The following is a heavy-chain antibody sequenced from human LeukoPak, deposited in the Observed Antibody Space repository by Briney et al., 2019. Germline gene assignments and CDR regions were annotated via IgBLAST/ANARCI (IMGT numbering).Heavy chain of an antibody. J-gene: IGHJ4*02. V-gene: IGHV1-2*02. D-gene: IGHD3-22*01. CDR1: GYTFTGYY. Sequence: ASVKVSFKASGYTFTGYYMHWVRQAPGQGLEWMGWINPNSGGTNYAQKFQGRVTMTRDTSISTAYMELSRLRSDDTAVYYCARVDDRGHYYDSSGPRKLFDYWGQGTVVTVSS. CDR3: ARVDDRGHYYDSSGPRKLFDY. CDR2: INPNSGGT.